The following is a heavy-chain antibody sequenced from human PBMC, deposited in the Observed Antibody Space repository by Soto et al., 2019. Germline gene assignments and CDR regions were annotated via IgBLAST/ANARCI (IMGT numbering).Heavy chain of an antibody. Sequence: EVQLVESGGGLIQPGGPLRLSCAASGFPFRANALNWARQAPGKGLEWVSLFYGGGSTYYADSVKGRFTISRDNSKNTLYLQMSSLRAEDTAVYYCATRPLLPGDPWGQGTMVTVSS. D-gene: IGHD3-22*01. CDR2: FYGGGST. V-gene: IGHV3-53*01. CDR1: GFPFRANA. CDR3: ATRPLLPGDP. J-gene: IGHJ3*01.